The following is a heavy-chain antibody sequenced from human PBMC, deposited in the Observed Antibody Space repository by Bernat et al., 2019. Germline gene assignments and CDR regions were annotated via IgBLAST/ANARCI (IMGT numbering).Heavy chain of an antibody. CDR3: AGYYDFWSGPSDY. CDR1: GGSISSSSYY. CDR2: IYYSGST. J-gene: IGHJ4*02. Sequence: QLQLQESGPGLVKPSETLSLTCTVSGGSISSSSYYWGWIRQPPGKGLEWIGSIYYSGSTYYNPSLKSRVTISVDTSKNQCSLKLSSVTAADTAVYYCAGYYDFWSGPSDYRGQGTLVTVSS. D-gene: IGHD3-3*01. V-gene: IGHV4-39*01.